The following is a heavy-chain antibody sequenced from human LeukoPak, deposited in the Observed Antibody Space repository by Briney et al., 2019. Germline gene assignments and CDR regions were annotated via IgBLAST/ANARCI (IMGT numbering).Heavy chain of an antibody. D-gene: IGHD2-8*02. CDR2: IIPLVDVT. V-gene: IGHV1-69*04. J-gene: IGHJ6*02. Sequence: SVKVSCKASGDSFGRYGISWVRQAPGQGLEWMGRIIPLVDVTNYAQRFQGKVTITADRFTSTAYLELASLTSDDTAVYYCARDMSPPGVLVTSDYGMDVRGRGTTVIVSS. CDR1: GDSFGRYG. CDR3: ARDMSPPGVLVTSDYGMDV.